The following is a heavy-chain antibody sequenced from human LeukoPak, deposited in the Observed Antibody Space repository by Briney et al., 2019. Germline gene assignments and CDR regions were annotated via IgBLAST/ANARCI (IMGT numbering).Heavy chain of an antibody. CDR1: GFTFSTYW. D-gene: IGHD6-6*01. V-gene: IGHV3-74*01. CDR2: INSDGSST. CDR3: ARGGVYSTSAVDY. J-gene: IGHJ4*02. Sequence: GGSLRLSCAASGFTFSTYWMHWVRQAPGKGLVWVSRINSDGSSTIYADSVKGRFTISRDNVKNTLYLQMNSLRADDTAVYYCARGGVYSTSAVDYWGQGTLVTVSS.